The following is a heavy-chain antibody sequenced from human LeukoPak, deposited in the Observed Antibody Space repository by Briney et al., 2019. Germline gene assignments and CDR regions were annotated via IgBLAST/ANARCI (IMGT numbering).Heavy chain of an antibody. CDR2: ISSSSRYT. CDR3: ARVYREAVAGTVSNPADY. D-gene: IGHD6-19*01. V-gene: IGHV3-21*01. J-gene: IGHJ4*02. CDR1: EFTFSSYS. Sequence: GGSLRLSCAASEFTFSSYSMNWVRQAPGKGLEWVSSISSSSRYTYYADSVKGRFTISRDNARNSLFLQMNSLRAEDTAVYYCARVYREAVAGTVSNPADYWGQGTLVTVSS.